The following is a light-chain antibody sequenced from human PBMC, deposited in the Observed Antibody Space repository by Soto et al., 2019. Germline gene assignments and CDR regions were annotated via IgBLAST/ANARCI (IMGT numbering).Light chain of an antibody. CDR1: QSISSW. Sequence: DIQMSLSPSSLSASVGGRVTITCRASQSISSWLAWYQQKPGKANKLIIYSTYNLQSGVKSGFSGSGSGTNFSLTIRNLQPEDFATYYCKKSFSVHPNFGKGKRLALK. CDR2: STY. J-gene: IGKJ5*01. CDR3: KKSFSVHPN. V-gene: IGKV1-39*01.